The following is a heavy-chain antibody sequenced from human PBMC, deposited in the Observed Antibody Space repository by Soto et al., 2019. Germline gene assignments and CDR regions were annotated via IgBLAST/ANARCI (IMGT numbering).Heavy chain of an antibody. V-gene: IGHV1-69*04. CDR1: GGTFSSYT. CDR2: IIPILGIA. Sequence: SVKVSCKASGGTFSSYTISWVRQAPGQGLEWMGRIIPILGIANYAQKFQGRVTITADKSTSTAYMELSSLRSEDTAVYYCARDCSGGSCYGLNLDYWGQGTLVTVSS. J-gene: IGHJ4*02. CDR3: ARDCSGGSCYGLNLDY. D-gene: IGHD2-15*01.